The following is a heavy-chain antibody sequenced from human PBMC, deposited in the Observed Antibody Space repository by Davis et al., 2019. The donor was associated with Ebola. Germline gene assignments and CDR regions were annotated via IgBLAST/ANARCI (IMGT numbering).Heavy chain of an antibody. V-gene: IGHV3-15*07. Sequence: GGSLRLSCAASGFTFSSYAMNWVRQAPGKGLEWVGRIKSKTDGGTTDYAAPVKGRFTISRDDSKNTLYLQMNSLKTEDTAVYYCTGGNCFSTSCYKNWFDPWGQGTLVTVSS. D-gene: IGHD2-2*02. CDR2: IKSKTDGGTT. CDR1: GFTFSSYA. CDR3: TGGNCFSTSCYKNWFDP. J-gene: IGHJ5*02.